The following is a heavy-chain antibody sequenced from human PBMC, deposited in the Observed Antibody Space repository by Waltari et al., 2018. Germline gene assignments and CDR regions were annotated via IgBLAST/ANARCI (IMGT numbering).Heavy chain of an antibody. D-gene: IGHD6-19*01. V-gene: IGHV3-30-3*01. CDR1: GFTLSSFA. CDR3: ARDPGYSSGWYQDY. J-gene: IGHJ4*02. CDR2: ISIDGSNK. Sequence: QVQLVESGGGVVQPGRSLRLPCEASGFTLSSFAVHWVGQAPGKGLGWGAVISIDGSNKYYADAVKGRFTISRDNSKNTLYLQMNSLRAEDTAVYYCARDPGYSSGWYQDYWGQGTLVTVSS.